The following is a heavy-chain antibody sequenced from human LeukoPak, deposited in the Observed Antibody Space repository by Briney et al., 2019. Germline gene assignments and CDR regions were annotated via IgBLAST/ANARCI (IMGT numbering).Heavy chain of an antibody. CDR3: ARGWSGTIDY. CDR2: IYYSGST. J-gene: IGHJ4*02. D-gene: IGHD3-3*01. V-gene: IGHV4-59*01. Sequence: SETLSLTCTVSGGSISSYYWGWIRRPPGKGLEWIGYIYYSGSTNYNPSLKSRVTISVDTSKNQFSLKLSSVTAADTAVYYCARGWSGTIDYWGQGTLVTVSS. CDR1: GGSISSYY.